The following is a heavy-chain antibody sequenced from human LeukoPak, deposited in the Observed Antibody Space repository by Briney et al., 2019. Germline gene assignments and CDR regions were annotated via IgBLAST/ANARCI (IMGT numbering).Heavy chain of an antibody. CDR1: GGTFSSYA. V-gene: IGHV1-69*01. D-gene: IGHD2-8*01. J-gene: IGHJ4*02. CDR2: IIPIFGTA. Sequence: EASVKVSCKASGGTFSSYAISWVRQAPGQGLEWVGGIIPIFGTANYAQKFQGRVTITADESTSTAYMELSSLRSEDTAVYYCARAIEGGCFDYWGQGTLVTVSS. CDR3: ARAIEGGCFDY.